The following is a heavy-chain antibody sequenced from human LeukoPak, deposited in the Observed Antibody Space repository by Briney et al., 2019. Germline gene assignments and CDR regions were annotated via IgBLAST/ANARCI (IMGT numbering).Heavy chain of an antibody. J-gene: IGHJ4*02. CDR2: ISAYNGNT. V-gene: IGHV1-18*01. D-gene: IGHD3-22*01. CDR3: ARAYYYYDSSGYYPS. CDR1: GYTFTSYG. Sequence: ASVKVSCKASGYTFTSYGINWVRQAPGQGLEWMGWISAYNGNTNYAQKLQGRVTMTTDTSTSTAYMELRSLRSDDTAVYYCARAYYYYDSSGYYPSWGQGTLVTVSS.